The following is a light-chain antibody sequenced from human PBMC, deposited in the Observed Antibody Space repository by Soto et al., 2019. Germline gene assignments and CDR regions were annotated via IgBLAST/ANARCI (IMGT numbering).Light chain of an antibody. CDR3: QSYDSSLSGSV. J-gene: IGLJ2*01. V-gene: IGLV1-40*01. CDR1: SSSIGAGYD. Sequence: QSVLTQPPSVSGAPGQRVTIPCTGSSSSIGAGYDVHWYQQFPGTAPKLLIYGNNNRPSGVPDRFSGSKSATSASLAITGLQAEDEADYYCQSYDSSLSGSVFGGGTQLTVL. CDR2: GNN.